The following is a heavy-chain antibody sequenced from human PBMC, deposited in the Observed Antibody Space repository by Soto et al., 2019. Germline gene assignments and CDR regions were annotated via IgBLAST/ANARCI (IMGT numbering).Heavy chain of an antibody. CDR2: ISGSGGST. Sequence: GGSLRLSCAASGFTFSSYAMSWVRQAPGKGLEWVSAISGSGGSTYYADSVKGRFTISRDNSKNTLYLQMNSLRAEDTAVYYCAKVVPATLYYYYGMDVWGQGTTVTVSS. CDR3: AKVVPATLYYYYGMDV. V-gene: IGHV3-23*01. D-gene: IGHD2-2*01. CDR1: GFTFSSYA. J-gene: IGHJ6*02.